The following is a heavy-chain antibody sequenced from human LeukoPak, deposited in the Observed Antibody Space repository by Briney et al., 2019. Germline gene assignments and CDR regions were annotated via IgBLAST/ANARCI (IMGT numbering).Heavy chain of an antibody. CDR2: IRYDGSNK. D-gene: IGHD2-2*01. V-gene: IGHV3-30*02. J-gene: IGHJ6*03. CDR1: GYTFSRYG. CDR3: AKDPCSSSCYWGDYYMDV. Sequence: GGSLRLSCAASGYTFSRYGMHWVRQAPAEGLEWVAFIRYDGSNKYYGDSVKGRFTISRDNSKNTLYLQMNSLRAEDTAVYYSAKDPCSSSCYWGDYYMDVWGKGTTVTVSS.